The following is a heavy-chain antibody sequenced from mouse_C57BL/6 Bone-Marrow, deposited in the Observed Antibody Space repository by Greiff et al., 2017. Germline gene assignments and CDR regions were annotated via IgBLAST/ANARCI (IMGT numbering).Heavy chain of an antibody. CDR2: IDPETGGT. Sequence: QVQLKESGAELVRPGASVTLSCKASGYTFTDYEMHWVKQTPVHGLEWIGAIDPETGGTAYNQKFKGKAILTADKSSSTAYMELRSLTSEDSAVYYCTRHGSPHFDYWGHGTTLTVSS. CDR1: GYTFTDYE. D-gene: IGHD1-1*01. J-gene: IGHJ2*01. CDR3: TRHGSPHFDY. V-gene: IGHV1-15*01.